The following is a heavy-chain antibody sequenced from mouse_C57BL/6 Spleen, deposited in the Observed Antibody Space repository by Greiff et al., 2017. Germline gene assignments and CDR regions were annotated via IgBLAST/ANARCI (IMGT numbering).Heavy chain of an antibody. D-gene: IGHD1-1*01. V-gene: IGHV1-9*01. Sequence: QVQLQQSGAELMKPGASVKLSCKATGYTFTGYWIEWVKQRPGHGLEWIGEILPGSGSTNYNEKFKGKATFTADTSSNTAYMQLSSLTSEDSAVYYCASITTVVARYFDVWGTGTTVTVSS. CDR2: ILPGSGST. J-gene: IGHJ1*03. CDR1: GYTFTGYW. CDR3: ASITTVVARYFDV.